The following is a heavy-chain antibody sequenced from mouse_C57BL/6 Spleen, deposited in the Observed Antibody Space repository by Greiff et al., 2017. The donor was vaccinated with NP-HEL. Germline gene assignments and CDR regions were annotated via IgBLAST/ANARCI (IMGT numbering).Heavy chain of an antibody. D-gene: IGHD2-4*01. CDR3: ARSYDYDDGSYYFDY. Sequence: QVQLQQSGAELARPGASVKLSCKASGYTFTSYGISWVKQRTGQGLEWIGEIYPRSGNTYYNEKFKGKAKLTADKSSSTAYMELRSLTSEDSAVYFWARSYDYDDGSYYFDYWGQGTTLTVSS. V-gene: IGHV1-81*01. J-gene: IGHJ2*01. CDR1: GYTFTSYG. CDR2: IYPRSGNT.